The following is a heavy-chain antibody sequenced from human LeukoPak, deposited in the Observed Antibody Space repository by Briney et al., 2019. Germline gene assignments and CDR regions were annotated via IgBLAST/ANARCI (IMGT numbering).Heavy chain of an antibody. CDR2: INHSGST. V-gene: IGHV4-34*01. J-gene: IGHJ3*02. Sequence: SETLSLTCAVYGGSFSGYYWSWIRQPPGKGLEWIGEINHSGSTNYNPSLKSRVTISVDTSKNQFSLKLSSVTAADTAVYYCARGRTYCSGGSCYSEAFDIWGQGTMVTVSS. D-gene: IGHD2-15*01. CDR1: GGSFSGYY. CDR3: ARGRTYCSGGSCYSEAFDI.